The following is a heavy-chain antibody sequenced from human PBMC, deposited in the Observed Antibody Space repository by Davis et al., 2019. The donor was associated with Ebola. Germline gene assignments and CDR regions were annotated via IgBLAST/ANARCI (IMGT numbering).Heavy chain of an antibody. CDR1: GYTFTGYY. CDR2: INPSGGST. CDR3: ARDLLEPPGYYCSGGSCSTSYYYYGMDV. V-gene: IGHV1-46*01. D-gene: IGHD2-15*01. J-gene: IGHJ6*02. Sequence: ASVKVSCKASGYTFTGYYMHWVRQAPGQGLEWMGIINPSGGSTSYAQKFQGRVTLTRDTSTSTVYMELSSLRSEDTAVYYCARDLLEPPGYYCSGGSCSTSYYYYGMDVWGQGTTVTVSS.